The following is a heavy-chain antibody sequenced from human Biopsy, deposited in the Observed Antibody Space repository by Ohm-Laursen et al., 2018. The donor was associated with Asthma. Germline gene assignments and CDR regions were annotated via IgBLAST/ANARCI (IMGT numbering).Heavy chain of an antibody. Sequence: SLRLSCAASGFSFSNYGMHWVRQAPGKGLEWVAVISFDGSNKYYADFVKGRFTISRDNAKNMLFLQMNSLRSDDTAVYYCPRDTLGYYFDIWGPGTQVTVSS. CDR2: ISFDGSNK. V-gene: IGHV3-30*03. CDR3: PRDTLGYYFDI. J-gene: IGHJ4*02. D-gene: IGHD6-13*01. CDR1: GFSFSNYG.